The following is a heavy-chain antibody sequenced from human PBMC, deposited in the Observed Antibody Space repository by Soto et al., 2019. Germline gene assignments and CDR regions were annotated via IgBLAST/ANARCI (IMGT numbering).Heavy chain of an antibody. J-gene: IGHJ6*02. Sequence: GASVKASCKASGCTFSSYAISWVRQAPGQGLEWMGGIIPIFGTANYAQKFQGRVTITADESTSTAYMELSSLRSEDTAVYYCARVIPSRYFDWLLPTGPTYGMDVWGQGTTVTVSS. CDR2: IIPIFGTA. CDR1: GCTFSSYA. CDR3: ARVIPSRYFDWLLPTGPTYGMDV. D-gene: IGHD3-9*01. V-gene: IGHV1-69*13.